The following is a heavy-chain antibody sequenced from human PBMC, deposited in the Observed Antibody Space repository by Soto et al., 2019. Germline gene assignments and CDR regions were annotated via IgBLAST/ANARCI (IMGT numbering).Heavy chain of an antibody. CDR2: ISYDGSNK. CDR1: GFTFSSYG. CDR3: AKDPLLDY. V-gene: IGHV3-30*18. Sequence: GGSLRLSCAASGFTFSSYGMHWVRQAPGQGLEWVAVISYDGSNKKYVDSVKGRFSISRDNSKNTVYLQMNSLRAEDSGVYYCAKDPLLDYWGQGNLVPVSS. J-gene: IGHJ4*02. D-gene: IGHD2-15*01.